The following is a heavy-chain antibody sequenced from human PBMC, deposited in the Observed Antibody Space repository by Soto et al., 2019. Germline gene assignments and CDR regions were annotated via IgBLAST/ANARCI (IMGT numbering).Heavy chain of an antibody. CDR2: INPKSGGT. Sequence: ASVKVSCKASGYSFTEYHIHWVRQPPGQGLEWLGRINPKSGGTSTAQKFQGWVTMTTDTSNSTASMELTRLTSDDTAIYYCARGDSTDCSNGVCSFFYNHDMDVWGQGTTVTVSS. D-gene: IGHD2-8*01. J-gene: IGHJ6*02. V-gene: IGHV1-2*04. CDR1: GYSFTEYH. CDR3: ARGDSTDCSNGVCSFFYNHDMDV.